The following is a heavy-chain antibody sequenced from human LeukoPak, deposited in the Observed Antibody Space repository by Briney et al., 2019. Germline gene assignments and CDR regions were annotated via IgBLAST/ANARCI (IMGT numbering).Heavy chain of an antibody. CDR2: ISSSGSTI. D-gene: IGHD2-15*01. CDR3: ARGGCCSGGSCDGIYWFDP. J-gene: IGHJ5*02. V-gene: IGHV3-48*04. Sequence: HSGGSLRLSCAASGFTFSSYSMNWVRQAPGKGLEWVSYISSSGSTIYYADSVKGRFTISRDNAKNSLYLQMNSLRAEDTAVYYCARGGCCSGGSCDGIYWFDPWGQGTLVTVSS. CDR1: GFTFSSYS.